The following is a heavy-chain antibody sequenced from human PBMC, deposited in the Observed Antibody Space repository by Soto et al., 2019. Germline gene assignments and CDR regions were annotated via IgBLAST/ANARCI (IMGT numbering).Heavy chain of an antibody. CDR1: GFTFSSYA. CDR2: ISGSGGST. J-gene: IGHJ4*02. Sequence: EVQLLESGGGLVQPGGSLRLSCAASGFTFSSYAMRWVRQAPGKGLEWVSAISGSGGSTYYADSVKGRFTISRDNAKNTQYLQMNSRRAEDTAVYYCARRGSGSYYDYWGQGTLVTVSS. CDR3: ARRGSGSYYDY. V-gene: IGHV3-23*01. D-gene: IGHD1-26*01.